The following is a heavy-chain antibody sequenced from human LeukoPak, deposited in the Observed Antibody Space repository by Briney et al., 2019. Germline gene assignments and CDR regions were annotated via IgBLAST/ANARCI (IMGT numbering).Heavy chain of an antibody. CDR1: GGSFSGYY. D-gene: IGHD2-2*01. CDR3: ARVGYCSSTSCYLVYYYYYMDV. J-gene: IGHJ6*03. CDR2: INHSGST. V-gene: IGHV4-34*01. Sequence: PSETLSLTCAVYGGSFSGYYWSWIRQPPGKGLEWIGEINHSGSTNYNPSLRSRATISVDTSKNQFSLKLSSVTAADTAVYYCARVGYCSSTSCYLVYYYYYMDVWGKGTTVTVSS.